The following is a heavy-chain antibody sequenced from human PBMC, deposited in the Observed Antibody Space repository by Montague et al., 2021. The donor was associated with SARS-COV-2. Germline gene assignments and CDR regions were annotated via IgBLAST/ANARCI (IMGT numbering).Heavy chain of an antibody. J-gene: IGHJ4*02. Sequence: SETLSLTCTVSGDSLNNYHWSWIRQPPGKGLEWIGYTSYSGSTSHNSSLTSRLTMSLDTAKNQISLELTSVTAADTAIYYCARVPTNYDILTGRYYFDHWGQGTLVTVSS. CDR2: TSYSGST. V-gene: IGHV4-59*01. CDR1: GDSLNNYH. D-gene: IGHD3-9*01. CDR3: ARVPTNYDILTGRYYFDH.